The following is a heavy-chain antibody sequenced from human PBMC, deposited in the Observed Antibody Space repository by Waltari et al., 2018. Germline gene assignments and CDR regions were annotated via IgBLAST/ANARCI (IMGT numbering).Heavy chain of an antibody. J-gene: IGHJ4*02. V-gene: IGHV4-59*01. CDR2: IYYSGST. Sequence: QVQLQESGPGLVKPSETLSLPCTVSGGSISSYYLSWIRQPPGKGLEWIGYIYYSGSTNYNPSLKSRVTISVDTSKNQFSLKLSSVTAADTAVYYCARVPEDYDFWSLYFDYWGQGTLVTVSS. CDR1: GGSISSYY. CDR3: ARVPEDYDFWSLYFDY. D-gene: IGHD3-3*01.